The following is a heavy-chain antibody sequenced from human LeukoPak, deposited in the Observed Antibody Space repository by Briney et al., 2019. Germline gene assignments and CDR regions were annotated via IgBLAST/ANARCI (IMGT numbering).Heavy chain of an antibody. CDR3: ARCSTGMTVPQRHYMDV. V-gene: IGHV3-23*01. J-gene: IGHJ6*03. Sequence: PGGSLRLSCAASGFTFSSYAMSRVRQAPGKGLEWVSAISGSGGSTYYADSVKGRFTISRDNSKNTLYLQMNSLRAEDTAVYYCARCSTGMTVPQRHYMDVWGKGTTVTVSS. CDR2: ISGSGGST. D-gene: IGHD3-22*01. CDR1: GFTFSSYA.